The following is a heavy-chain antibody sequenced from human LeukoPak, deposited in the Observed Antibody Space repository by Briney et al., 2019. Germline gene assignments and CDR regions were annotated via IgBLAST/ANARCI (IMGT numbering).Heavy chain of an antibody. Sequence: GGSLRLSCAASGFTFRSYGMSWVRQAPGKGLEWVSGISWNSGSIGYADSVKGRFTISRDNAKNSLYLQMNSVRAEDTAVYYCAKSLHHYYDSSGHDYWGQGTLVTVYS. V-gene: IGHV3-48*01. CDR1: GFTFRSYG. CDR3: AKSLHHYYDSSGHDY. J-gene: IGHJ4*02. CDR2: ISWNSGSI. D-gene: IGHD3-22*01.